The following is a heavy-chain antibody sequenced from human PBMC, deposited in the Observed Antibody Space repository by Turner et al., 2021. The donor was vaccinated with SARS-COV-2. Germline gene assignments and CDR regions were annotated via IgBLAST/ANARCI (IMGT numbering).Heavy chain of an antibody. CDR2: IYYSGST. V-gene: IGHV4-39*01. CDR3: ARLMDTAMDYYGMDV. J-gene: IGHJ6*02. Sequence: QLQLQESGTGLMKPSENLSLPCTVSGGSISSSHYYWGWIRQPPVKGLEWIVNIYYSGSTYYNPSLKSRVTISVDTSKNQFSLKLSSVTAADTAVYYCARLMDTAMDYYGMDVWGQGTTVTVSS. CDR1: GGSISSSHYY. D-gene: IGHD5-18*01.